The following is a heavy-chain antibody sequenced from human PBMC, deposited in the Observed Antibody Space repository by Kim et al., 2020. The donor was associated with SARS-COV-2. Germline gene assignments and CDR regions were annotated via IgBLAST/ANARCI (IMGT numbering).Heavy chain of an antibody. Sequence: SETLSLTCAVYGGSFSGYYWSWIRQPPGKGLEWIGEINHSGSTNYNPSLKSRVTISVDTAKNQFSLKLSSVTAADTAVYYCARFPYDILTGYYPWGQGTLVNVS. J-gene: IGHJ5*02. CDR1: GGSFSGYY. D-gene: IGHD3-9*01. CDR3: ARFPYDILTGYYP. V-gene: IGHV4-34*01. CDR2: INHSGST.